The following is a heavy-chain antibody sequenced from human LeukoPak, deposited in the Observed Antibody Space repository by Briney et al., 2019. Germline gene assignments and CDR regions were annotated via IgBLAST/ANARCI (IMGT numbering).Heavy chain of an antibody. CDR1: GFTFSSYA. CDR2: ISYDGSNK. CDR3: AREDYYDSSGPFDY. D-gene: IGHD3-22*01. V-gene: IGHV3-30-3*01. Sequence: PGGSLRLSCAASGFTFSSYAMHWVRQAPGKGLEWVAVISYDGSNKYYADSVKGRFTVSRDNSKNTLYLQMNSLRAEDTAVYYCAREDYYDSSGPFDYWGQGTLVTVPS. J-gene: IGHJ4*02.